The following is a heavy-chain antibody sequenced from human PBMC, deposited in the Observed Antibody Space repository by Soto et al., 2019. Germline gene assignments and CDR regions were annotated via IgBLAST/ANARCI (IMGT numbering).Heavy chain of an antibody. Sequence: GGSLRLSCAASGFTFSSYWMHWVRQAPGKGLVWVSRINSDGSSTSYADSVKGRFTISRDNAKNTLYLQMNSLRAEDTAVYYCARDSSPGVTGSYYPTWGQGTLVTVSS. CDR2: INSDGSST. J-gene: IGHJ5*02. V-gene: IGHV3-74*01. CDR3: ARDSSPGVTGSYYPT. CDR1: GFTFSSYW. D-gene: IGHD3-10*01.